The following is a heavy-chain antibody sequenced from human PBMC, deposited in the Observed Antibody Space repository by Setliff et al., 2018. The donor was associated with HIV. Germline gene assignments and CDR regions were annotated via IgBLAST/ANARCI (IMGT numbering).Heavy chain of an antibody. CDR2: IISSGFPI. Sequence: PGGSLRLSCAASGFTFSSYSMNWVRQAPGKGLEWVAGIISSGFPIYYAASVRGRFTASRDNGKNSLFLQMNSLRAEDTAVYYCVRGTLDFWGQGNLVTVSS. CDR1: GFTFSSYS. V-gene: IGHV3-48*01. J-gene: IGHJ4*02. CDR3: VRGTLDF.